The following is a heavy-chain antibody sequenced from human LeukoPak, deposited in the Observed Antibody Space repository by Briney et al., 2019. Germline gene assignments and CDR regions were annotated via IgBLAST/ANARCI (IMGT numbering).Heavy chain of an antibody. CDR3: ARDVELGYSYESYYFDC. J-gene: IGHJ4*02. Sequence: ASVTVSCKASGYTFTSYYMHWVRQAPGQGLEWMGIINPSGGSTSYAQKFQGRVTMTRDTSTSTVYMELSSLRSEDTAVYYCARDVELGYSYESYYFDCWGQGTLVTVSS. D-gene: IGHD5-18*01. CDR1: GYTFTSYY. V-gene: IGHV1-46*01. CDR2: INPSGGST.